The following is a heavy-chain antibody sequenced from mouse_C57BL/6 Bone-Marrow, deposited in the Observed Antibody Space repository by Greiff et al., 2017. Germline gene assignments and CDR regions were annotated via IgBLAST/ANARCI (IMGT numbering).Heavy chain of an antibody. CDR3: ARSYDYDGFAY. D-gene: IGHD2-4*01. J-gene: IGHJ3*01. CDR1: GFTFSSYA. Sequence: EVKVVESGGGLVKPGGSLKLSCAASGFTFSSYAMSWVRQTPEKRLEWVATISDGGSYTYYPDNVKGRFTISRDNAKNNLYLQMSHLKSEDTAMYYCARSYDYDGFAYWGQGTLVTVSA. V-gene: IGHV5-4*03. CDR2: ISDGGSYT.